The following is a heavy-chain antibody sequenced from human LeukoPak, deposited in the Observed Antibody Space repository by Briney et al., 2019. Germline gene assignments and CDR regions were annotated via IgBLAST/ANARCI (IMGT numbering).Heavy chain of an antibody. V-gene: IGHV1-69*06. CDR3: ARGIALYYMDV. CDR1: GGTFSNYA. CDR2: IIPIFDTP. Sequence: GASVKVSCKASGGTFSNYAISWVRQAPGQGLEWMGGIIPIFDTPNFAQKFQGRVTITADKSTSTAYMELSRLRSDDTAAYYCARGIALYYMDVWGKGTTVTISS. J-gene: IGHJ6*03. D-gene: IGHD6-13*01.